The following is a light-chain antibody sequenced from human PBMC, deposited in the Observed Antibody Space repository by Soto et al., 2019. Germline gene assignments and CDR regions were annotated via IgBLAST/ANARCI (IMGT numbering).Light chain of an antibody. J-gene: IGKJ1*01. V-gene: IGKV4-1*01. CDR3: QQYYSSPRT. CDR1: QSVLYSSNRKSY. CDR2: SAS. Sequence: DIMMAQSPDSLAVSLGERATINCTSSQSVLYSSNRKSYLAWYQQKPGHAPKLLIPSASTRESGVPDRFSGSGSGTDFTLTISSLQAEDVAVYYCQQYYSSPRTFGQGTKVDIK.